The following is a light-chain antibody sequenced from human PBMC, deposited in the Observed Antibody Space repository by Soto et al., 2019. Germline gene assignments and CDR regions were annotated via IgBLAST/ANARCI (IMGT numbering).Light chain of an antibody. CDR3: PSYKGGATFV. V-gene: IGLV2-14*01. Sequence: QSALTQPASVSGSPGQSITISCTGTSSDVGGYNYVSWYQQHPGKAPKLMIYEVTNRPSGVSNRFSGSKSGNTASLTLSGLQGEDEAEYYCPSYKGGATFVFGAGTKVTVL. CDR1: SSDVGGYNY. CDR2: EVT. J-gene: IGLJ1*01.